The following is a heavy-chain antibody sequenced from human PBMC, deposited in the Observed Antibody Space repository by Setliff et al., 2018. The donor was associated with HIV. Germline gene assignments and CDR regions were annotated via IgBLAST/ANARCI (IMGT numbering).Heavy chain of an antibody. V-gene: IGHV1-2*04. CDR1: GYTFTGYY. Sequence: GASVKVSCKASGYTFTGYYMHWVRQAPGQGLEWMGWINPNSGGTNYAQKFQGWVTMTRDTSISTAYMELSRLRSDDTAVYYCARGDPIRLRIAVAGTDIDYWGQGTQVTVSS. CDR3: ARGDPIRLRIAVAGTDIDY. J-gene: IGHJ4*02. D-gene: IGHD6-19*01. CDR2: INPNSGGT.